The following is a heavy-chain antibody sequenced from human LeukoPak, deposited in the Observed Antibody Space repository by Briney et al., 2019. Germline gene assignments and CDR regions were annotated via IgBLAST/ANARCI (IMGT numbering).Heavy chain of an antibody. CDR3: ARVSGAFDI. J-gene: IGHJ3*02. CDR1: GFTFSSYA. CDR2: IKQDGSEK. V-gene: IGHV3-7*01. Sequence: GGSLRLSCAASGFTFSSYAMSWVRQAPGKGLEWVANIKQDGSEKYYVDSVKGRFTISRDNAKNSLYLQMNSLRAEDTAVYYCARVSGAFDIWGQGTMVTVSS.